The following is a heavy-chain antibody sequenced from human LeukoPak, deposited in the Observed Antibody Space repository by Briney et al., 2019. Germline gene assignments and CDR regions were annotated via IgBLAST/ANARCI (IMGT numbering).Heavy chain of an antibody. CDR1: GGTFSSYA. Sequence: GASVKVSCKASGGTFSSYAISWVRQAPGQGLEWMGRIIPIFGTANYAQKFQGRVTITTDESTSTAYMELSSLRSEDTAVYYCARGGVVPAAASEDYWGQGTLVTVSS. CDR2: IIPIFGTA. D-gene: IGHD2-2*01. V-gene: IGHV1-69*05. CDR3: ARGGVVPAAASEDY. J-gene: IGHJ4*02.